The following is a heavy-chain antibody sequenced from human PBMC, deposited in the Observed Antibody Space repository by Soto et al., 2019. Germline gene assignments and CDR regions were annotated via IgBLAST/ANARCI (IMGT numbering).Heavy chain of an antibody. CDR1: GFTFKFYG. V-gene: IGHV3-33*08. CDR3: ARDRVSVASGEPYYYYYGMDF. Sequence: GGSLRLSCAASGFTFKFYGMNWVRQAPGKGLEWVAVIWYDGSNKYYADSVKGRSTISRDNSKNTLFLQMNNLRAEDTAVYYCARDRVSVASGEPYYYYYGMDFWGQGTTVTVSS. D-gene: IGHD6-19*01. CDR2: IWYDGSNK. J-gene: IGHJ6*02.